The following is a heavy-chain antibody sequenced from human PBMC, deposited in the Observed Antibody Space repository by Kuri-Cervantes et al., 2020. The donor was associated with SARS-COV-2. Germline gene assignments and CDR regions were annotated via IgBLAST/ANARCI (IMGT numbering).Heavy chain of an antibody. CDR1: RFTFGDYA. J-gene: IGHJ4*02. CDR2: IRSKAYGGTT. Sequence: GESPKIPCAASRFTFGDYAMHWVREVPGTGLEWVGFIRSKAYGGTTEYAASVKGRFTISRDDSKTIDYLQMNSLKTEDTAVYYCTRENFWSGYSDYWGQGTLVTVSS. CDR3: TRENFWSGYSDY. V-gene: IGHV3-49*04. D-gene: IGHD3-3*01.